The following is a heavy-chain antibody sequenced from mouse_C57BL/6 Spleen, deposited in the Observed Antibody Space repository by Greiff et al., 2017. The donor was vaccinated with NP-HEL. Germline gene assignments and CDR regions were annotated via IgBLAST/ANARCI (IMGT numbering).Heavy chain of an antibody. V-gene: IGHV1-42*01. D-gene: IGHD1-1*01. CDR1: GYSFTGYY. Sequence: EVKLMESGPELVKPGASVKISCKASGYSFTGYYMNWVKQSPEKSLEWIGEINPSTGGTTYNQKFKAKATLTVDKSSSTAYMQLKSLTSEDSAVYYCARGNYYGSSYVRGYAMDYWGQGTSVTVSS. CDR3: ARGNYYGSSYVRGYAMDY. CDR2: INPSTGGT. J-gene: IGHJ4*01.